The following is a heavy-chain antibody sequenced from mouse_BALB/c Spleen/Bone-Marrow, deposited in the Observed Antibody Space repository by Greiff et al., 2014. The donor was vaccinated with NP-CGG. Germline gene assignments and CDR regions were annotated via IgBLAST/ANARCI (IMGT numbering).Heavy chain of an antibody. J-gene: IGHJ4*01. D-gene: IGHD1-1*02. Sequence: EVMLLESGGGLVKPGGSLKLSCTASGFTFSDYYMYWVRQTPEKRLEWVATISDGGIYTYYPDSVKGRFTISRDNAKNNLYLQMSSLKSEDTAMYYCARSGEKYGALDYSGQGTSVTVSS. CDR3: ARSGEKYGALDY. CDR2: ISDGGIYT. CDR1: GFTFSDYY. V-gene: IGHV5-4*02.